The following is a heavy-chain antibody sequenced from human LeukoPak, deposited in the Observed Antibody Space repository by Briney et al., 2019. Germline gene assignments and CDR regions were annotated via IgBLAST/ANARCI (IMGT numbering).Heavy chain of an antibody. CDR2: IYYSGST. D-gene: IGHD2-21*02. CDR1: GGSISSGGYY. CDR3: AREQYCGGDCYSDAFDI. Sequence: SETLSLTCTVSGGSISSGGYYWSWIRQHPGKGLEWIGYIYYSGSTNYNPSLKSRVTISVDTSKNQFSLKLSSVTAADTAVYYCAREQYCGGDCYSDAFDIWGQGTMVTVSS. V-gene: IGHV4-61*08. J-gene: IGHJ3*02.